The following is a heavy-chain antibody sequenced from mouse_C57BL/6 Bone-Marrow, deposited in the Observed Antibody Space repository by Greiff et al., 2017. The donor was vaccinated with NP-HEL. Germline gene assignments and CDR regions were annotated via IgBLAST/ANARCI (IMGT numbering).Heavy chain of an antibody. CDR3: ASDYGSSYFYWYFDV. V-gene: IGHV1-85*01. CDR2: IYPRDGST. CDR1: GYTFTSYD. Sequence: QVQLQQSGPELVKPGASVKLSCKASGYTFTSYDINWVKQRPGQGLEWIGWIYPRDGSTKYNEKFKGKATLTVDTSSSTAYMELHSLTSEDSAVYFCASDYGSSYFYWYFDVWGTGTTVTVSS. J-gene: IGHJ1*03. D-gene: IGHD1-1*01.